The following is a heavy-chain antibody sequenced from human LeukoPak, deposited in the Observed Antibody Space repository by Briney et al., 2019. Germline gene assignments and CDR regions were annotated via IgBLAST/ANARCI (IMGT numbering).Heavy chain of an antibody. CDR2: IYTSGTA. J-gene: IGHJ6*03. D-gene: IGHD2-2*01. CDR3: AREYQVTYYYCYYMDV. Sequence: PSETLSLTCTVSGGSISNYYWSWIRQPAGKGLEWIGRIYTSGTADYNPSLKSRVTMSVDTSKNQFSLRLSSVTAADTAVYYCAREYQVTYYYCYYMDVWGKGTTVTVSS. CDR1: GGSISNYY. V-gene: IGHV4-4*07.